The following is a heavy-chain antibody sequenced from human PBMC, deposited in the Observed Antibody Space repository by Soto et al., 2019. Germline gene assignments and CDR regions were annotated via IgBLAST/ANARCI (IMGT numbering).Heavy chain of an antibody. CDR3: AKDLDNRDGSGSYYFDY. CDR1: GFTFSSYG. D-gene: IGHD3-10*01. J-gene: IGHJ4*02. V-gene: IGHV3-30*18. CDR2: ISYDGSNK. Sequence: GESLKISCAASGFTFSSYGMHWVRQAPGKGLEWVAVISYDGSNKYYADSVKGRFTISRDNSKNTLYLQMNSLRAEDTAVYYYAKDLDNRDGSGSYYFDYWGQGTLVTVSS.